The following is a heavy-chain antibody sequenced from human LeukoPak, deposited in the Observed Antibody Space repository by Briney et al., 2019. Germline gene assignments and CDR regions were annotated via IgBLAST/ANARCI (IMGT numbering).Heavy chain of an antibody. J-gene: IGHJ4*02. V-gene: IGHV1-46*01. Sequence: ASVKVSCKASGYTFTSYYMYWVRQAPGQGLEWMGIINPSGGSTSYAQKFQGRVTMTRNTSISTAYMELSSLRSEDTAVYYCARAGLLGTYYYDSSGPPTIDYWGQGTLVTVSS. CDR3: ARAGLLGTYYYDSSGPPTIDY. CDR1: GYTFTSYY. D-gene: IGHD3-22*01. CDR2: INPSGGST.